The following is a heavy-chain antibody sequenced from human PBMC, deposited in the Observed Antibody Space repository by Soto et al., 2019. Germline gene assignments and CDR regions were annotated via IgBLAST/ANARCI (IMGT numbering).Heavy chain of an antibody. D-gene: IGHD3-10*01. CDR2: IIPIFGTA. V-gene: IGHV1-69*01. CDR3: ARGAIWFGDSGPFDY. J-gene: IGHJ4*02. CDR1: GGTFSSYA. Sequence: QVQLVQSGAEVKKPGSSVKVSCKASGGTFSSYAISWVRQAPGQGLEWMGGIIPIFGTANYAQKFQGRVTITADESTSTAYMELSSLRSEDTAMYYWARGAIWFGDSGPFDYWGQGTLVTVSS.